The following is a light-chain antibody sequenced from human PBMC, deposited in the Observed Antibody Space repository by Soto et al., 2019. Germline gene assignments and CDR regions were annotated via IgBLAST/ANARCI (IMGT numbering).Light chain of an antibody. CDR1: SRDVGGYNY. V-gene: IGLV2-14*01. CDR3: SSYTTISTYV. J-gene: IGLJ1*01. CDR2: DVR. Sequence: QSLLTQPASVSGSPGQSVTISCTGTSRDVGGYNYVSWYQQHPGKAPKLMIYDVRNRPSGVSNRFSGSKSVNTASLTISGLQAEGEADYYCSSYTTISTYVFGTGTKVTVL.